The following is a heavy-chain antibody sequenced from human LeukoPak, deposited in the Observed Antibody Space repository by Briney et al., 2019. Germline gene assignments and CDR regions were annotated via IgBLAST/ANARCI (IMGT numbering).Heavy chain of an antibody. D-gene: IGHD1-26*01. Sequence: GGSLRLSCAASGFTVRSNYMSWVRQAPGKGLEWGSEIYSDGTTYYAASVKGRFGISRDNSKNTVDLQMNSLRAEDTAVYYCARDLREHGVFDIWGQGTMVTVSS. CDR2: IYSDGTT. CDR1: GFTVRSNY. V-gene: IGHV3-53*01. CDR3: ARDLREHGVFDI. J-gene: IGHJ3*02.